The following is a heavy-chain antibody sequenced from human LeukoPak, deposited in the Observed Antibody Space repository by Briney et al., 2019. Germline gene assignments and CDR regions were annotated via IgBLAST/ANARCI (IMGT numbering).Heavy chain of an antibody. CDR1: GGSFSGYY. J-gene: IGHJ4*02. CDR3: ARVVYGDYGDY. V-gene: IGHV4-34*01. CDR2: INHSGST. D-gene: IGHD4-17*01. Sequence: PSETLSLTCAVYGGSFSGYYWSWIRQPPGKGLEWIGEINHSGSTNYNPSLKSRVTISVDTSKNQFSLKLSSVTAADTAVYYCARVVYGDYGDYWGQGTLVTVSS.